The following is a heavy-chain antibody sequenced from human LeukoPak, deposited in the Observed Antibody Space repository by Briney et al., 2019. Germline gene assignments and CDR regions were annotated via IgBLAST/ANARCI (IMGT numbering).Heavy chain of an antibody. Sequence: GSLRLSCAASGFSFSSHAMHWVRQAPGKGLEWVTVISYDGSNKYYADSVKGRFTISRDNSKNTLYLQVNSLRAEDTAVYYCARDRYGDSVALDFWYFDLWGRGTLVTVSS. V-gene: IGHV3-30-3*01. CDR1: GFSFSSHA. D-gene: IGHD4-17*01. CDR3: ARDRYGDSVALDFWYFDL. J-gene: IGHJ2*01. CDR2: ISYDGSNK.